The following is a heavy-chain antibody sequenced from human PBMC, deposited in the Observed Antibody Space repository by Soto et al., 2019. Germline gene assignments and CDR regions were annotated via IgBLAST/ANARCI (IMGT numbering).Heavy chain of an antibody. V-gene: IGHV3-30*18. D-gene: IGHD3-10*01. CDR1: GFTFSSYG. Sequence: LRLSCAAPGFTFSSYGMHWVRQAPGKGLEWVAVISYDGSNKYYADSVKGRFTISRDNSKNTLYLQMNSLRAEDTAVYYCAKVLRFGEPYHDAFDIWGQGTMVTVSS. CDR3: AKVLRFGEPYHDAFDI. CDR2: ISYDGSNK. J-gene: IGHJ3*02.